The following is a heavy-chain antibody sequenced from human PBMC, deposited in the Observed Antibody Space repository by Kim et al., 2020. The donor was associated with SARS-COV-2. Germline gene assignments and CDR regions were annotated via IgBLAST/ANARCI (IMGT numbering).Heavy chain of an antibody. Sequence: GGSLRLSCAASGFTFSSYAMHWVRQAPGKGLEWVAVISYDGSNKYYADSVKGRFTISRDNSKNTLYLQMNSLRAEDTAVYYCAREYSSSWYNDAFDIWGQGTMVTVSS. CDR2: ISYDGSNK. J-gene: IGHJ3*02. CDR1: GFTFSSYA. CDR3: AREYSSSWYNDAFDI. V-gene: IGHV3-30*04. D-gene: IGHD6-13*01.